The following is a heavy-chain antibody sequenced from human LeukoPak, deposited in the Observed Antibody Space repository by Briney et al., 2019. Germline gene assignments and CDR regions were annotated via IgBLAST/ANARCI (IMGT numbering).Heavy chain of an antibody. CDR1: GFTFSNYW. Sequence: PGGSLRLSCVASGFTFSNYWMSWVRQAPGKGLEWVANINQDGSEKYYVDSVKGRFTISRDNAKNSLYLEMNSLRAEDTAVYYCARDRALVSMVRGVMGYFYYYMDVWGKGTTVTISS. V-gene: IGHV3-7*01. CDR2: INQDGSEK. CDR3: ARDRALVSMVRGVMGYFYYYMDV. J-gene: IGHJ6*03. D-gene: IGHD3-10*01.